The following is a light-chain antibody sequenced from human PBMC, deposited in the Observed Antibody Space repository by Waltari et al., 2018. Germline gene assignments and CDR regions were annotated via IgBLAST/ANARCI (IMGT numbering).Light chain of an antibody. Sequence: QSALTQTASVSGSTGQSITISCTGTSSDVENYNLVSWYQQHPGRAPKLLIFEVNKRPSGVSNRCSGSKSGNTASLTISGLQADDEADYYCCSYAGSSTFVIFGGGTKLTVL. CDR2: EVN. J-gene: IGLJ2*01. CDR1: SSDVENYNL. CDR3: CSYAGSSTFVI. V-gene: IGLV2-23*02.